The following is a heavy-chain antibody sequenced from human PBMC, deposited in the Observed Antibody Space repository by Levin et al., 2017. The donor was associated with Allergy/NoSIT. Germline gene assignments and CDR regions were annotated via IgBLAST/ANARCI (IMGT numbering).Heavy chain of an antibody. CDR2: ISYSGIT. D-gene: IGHD2-2*01. J-gene: IGHJ4*02. CDR3: ARGGGYCRSTSCFPFEY. V-gene: IGHV4-30-4*01. Sequence: SETLSLTCSVFGGSISSGDYYWSWIRQPPGKGLEWIGYISYSGITYDNPSLRSRVAISIDTSKNQFSLNLSSVTAADTAVYYCARGGGYCRSTSCFPFEYWGQGTLVTVSS. CDR1: GGSISSGDYY.